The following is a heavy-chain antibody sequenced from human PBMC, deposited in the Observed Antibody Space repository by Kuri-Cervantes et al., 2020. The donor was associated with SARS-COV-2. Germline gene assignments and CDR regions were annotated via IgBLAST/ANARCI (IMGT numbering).Heavy chain of an antibody. CDR2: INSDGSST. CDR3: ARDYGSGSRFDF. D-gene: IGHD3-10*01. Sequence: GESLRLSCAASGFTFSSYWMHWVRQAPGKGLVWVSRINSDGSSTSYADSVKGRFTISRDNAKNTLYLQMNSLRAEDTAMYFCARDYGSGSRFDFWGQGSLVTVSS. J-gene: IGHJ4*02. V-gene: IGHV3-74*01. CDR1: GFTFSSYW.